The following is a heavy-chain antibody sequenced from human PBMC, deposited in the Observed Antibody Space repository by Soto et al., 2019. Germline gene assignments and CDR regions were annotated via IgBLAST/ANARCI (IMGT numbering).Heavy chain of an antibody. CDR3: AKDPHNWIDPCFDS. J-gene: IGHJ4*02. Sequence: GGSLRLSCEASGFTFNNYAMSWVRQAPGKGLEWVSLISGSGRTTFYAESVKGRFTISKDNSNNILYLQMSSLRAEDTALYYCAKDPHNWIDPCFDSRGQGTLVTVS. V-gene: IGHV3-23*01. CDR1: GFTFNNYA. CDR2: ISGSGRTT. D-gene: IGHD1-1*01.